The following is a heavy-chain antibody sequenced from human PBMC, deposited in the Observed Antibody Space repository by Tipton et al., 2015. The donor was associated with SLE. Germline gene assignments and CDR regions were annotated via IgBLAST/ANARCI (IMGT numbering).Heavy chain of an antibody. J-gene: IGHJ4*02. Sequence: TLSLTCSLSTGSMKSFFWIWIRQSPEKGLEWIGEISDSGSPKYNPSFLSRATMSADSSKKNFSLTLTSVTVADTAVYYCARGARGYSYGSDEDFDSWGPGILVTVSS. V-gene: IGHV4-59*12. CDR1: TGSMKSFF. D-gene: IGHD5-18*01. CDR2: ISDSGSP. CDR3: ARGARGYSYGSDEDFDS.